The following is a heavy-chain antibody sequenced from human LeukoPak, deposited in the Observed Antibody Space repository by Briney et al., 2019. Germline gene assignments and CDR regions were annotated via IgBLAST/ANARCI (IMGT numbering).Heavy chain of an antibody. CDR3: ARDAQWLVLYYYYYMDV. V-gene: IGHV1-2*02. CDR2: INPNSGGT. CDR1: GYTFTGYY. D-gene: IGHD6-19*01. Sequence: ASVKVSCKASGYTFTGYYMHWVRQAPGQGLEWMGWINPNSGGTNYAQKFQGRVTMTRDTSISTAYMELSRLRSDDTAVYYCARDAQWLVLYYYYYMDVWGKGTTVTVSS. J-gene: IGHJ6*03.